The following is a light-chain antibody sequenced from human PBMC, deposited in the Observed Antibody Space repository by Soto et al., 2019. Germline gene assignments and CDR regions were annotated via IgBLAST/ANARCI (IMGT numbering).Light chain of an antibody. CDR1: QSVSSY. J-gene: IGKJ5*01. Sequence: EIVLTQSPATLSLSPGERATLSCRASQSVSSYLAWYQQKLGQAPRLLIYDASNRATGIPARFSGSGSGTDFTLTISSLEPEDFAVYYCQQRGNWPITFGQGTRLEIK. CDR3: QQRGNWPIT. CDR2: DAS. V-gene: IGKV3-11*01.